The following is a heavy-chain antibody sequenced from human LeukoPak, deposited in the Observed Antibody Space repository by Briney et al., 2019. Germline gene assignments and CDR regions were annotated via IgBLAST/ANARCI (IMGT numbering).Heavy chain of an antibody. D-gene: IGHD6-13*01. J-gene: IGHJ3*02. CDR1: GFTFSSYG. CDR3: AKGMSLIAAAAHFDT. Sequence: KSGGSLRLSCAASGFTFSSYGMHWVRQAPGKGLEWLAVISYDGSNKYYADSVKGRFTISGDNSKNTLYLQMNSLRAEDTSVYYCAKGMSLIAAAAHFDTWGKGTMVTVSS. V-gene: IGHV3-30*18. CDR2: ISYDGSNK.